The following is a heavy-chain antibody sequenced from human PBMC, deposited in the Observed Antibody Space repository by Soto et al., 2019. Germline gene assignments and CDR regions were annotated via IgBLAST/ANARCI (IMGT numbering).Heavy chain of an antibody. CDR2: INPNSGGT. CDR1: GYTFTGYY. D-gene: IGHD6-6*01. CDR3: ARAYSSSSPYYYYGMDV. V-gene: IGHV1-2*04. J-gene: IGHJ6*02. Sequence: ALVKVSCKASGYTFTGYYMHWVRQAPGQGLEWIGWINPNSGGTNYAQKFQGWVTMTRDTSISTAYMELSRLRSDDAAVYYCARAYSSSSPYYYYGMDVWGQGTTVTVSS.